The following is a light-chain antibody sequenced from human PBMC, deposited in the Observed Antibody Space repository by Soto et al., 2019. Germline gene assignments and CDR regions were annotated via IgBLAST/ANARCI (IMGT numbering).Light chain of an antibody. CDR1: QSLLHSNGYNY. CDR2: LGS. Sequence: DLVMTQSPLSLPVTPGEPASISCRSSQSLLHSNGYNYLDWYLQKPGQSPQLLIYLGSSRASGVPDRFSGSGSGTDFTLKISRVEAEDVGVYYCMQALQTPPTFGLGTKLEIK. CDR3: MQALQTPPT. J-gene: IGKJ2*01. V-gene: IGKV2-28*01.